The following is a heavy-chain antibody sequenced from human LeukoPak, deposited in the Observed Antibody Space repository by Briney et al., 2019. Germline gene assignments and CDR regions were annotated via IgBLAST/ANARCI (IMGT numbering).Heavy chain of an antibody. CDR3: ARPTMTSDAFDI. CDR1: GRSISRYY. V-gene: IGHV4-59*07. CDR2: IYYSGST. Sequence: SDTLSLPCTVSGRSISRYYWSWIRQPPGKGLEWIGYIYYSGSTNYNPSLKSRVTISVDTSKNQFSLKLSSVTAADTAVYYCARPTMTSDAFDIWGQGTMVTVSS. J-gene: IGHJ3*02. D-gene: IGHD3-22*01.